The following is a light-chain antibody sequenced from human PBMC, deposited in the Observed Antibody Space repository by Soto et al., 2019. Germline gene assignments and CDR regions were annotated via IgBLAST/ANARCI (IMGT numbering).Light chain of an antibody. CDR1: SSDVGGYNY. J-gene: IGLJ2*01. CDR3: SSYAGNNVLV. Sequence: QSALTQPPSASGSPGQSVTIPCTGTSSDVGGYNYVSWYQQHPGKAPRLMIYEVNKRPSGVPYRFSGSKSGNTASLTVSGLQAEDEAVYYCSSYAGNNVLVFGGGTKLTVL. CDR2: EVN. V-gene: IGLV2-8*01.